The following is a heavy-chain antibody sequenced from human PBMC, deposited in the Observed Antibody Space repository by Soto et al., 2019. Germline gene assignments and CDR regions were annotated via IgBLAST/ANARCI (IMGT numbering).Heavy chain of an antibody. CDR1: GFIFPDYG. Sequence: GGSLRLSCAASGFIFPDYGMNWVRQVPGKGLEWVSAISGSGDRTFYADSVKGRFTVSRDNSRNTLFLQMLSLRAEDTALYYCAKVGYYDSSGTSYYFDYLGQGTLVTVSS. D-gene: IGHD3-22*01. V-gene: IGHV3-23*01. CDR3: AKVGYYDSSGTSYYFDY. CDR2: ISGSGDRT. J-gene: IGHJ4*02.